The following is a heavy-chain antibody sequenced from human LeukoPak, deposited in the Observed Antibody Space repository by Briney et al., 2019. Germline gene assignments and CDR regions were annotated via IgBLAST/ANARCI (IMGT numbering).Heavy chain of an antibody. V-gene: IGHV1-3*01. D-gene: IGHD6-13*01. Sequence: ASVKVSCKASGYTFTDYAMHWVRQAPGERLEWMGWINAGNGNTKYSQKFQGRVTITRDTSASTAYMELSSLRSEDTAVYYCARGRDGSSWYDYFDYWGREPWSPSPQ. CDR3: ARGRDGSSWYDYFDY. CDR2: INAGNGNT. J-gene: IGHJ4*02. CDR1: GYTFTDYA.